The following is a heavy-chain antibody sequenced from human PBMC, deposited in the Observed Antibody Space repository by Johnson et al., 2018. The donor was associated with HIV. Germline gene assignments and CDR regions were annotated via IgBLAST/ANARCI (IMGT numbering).Heavy chain of an antibody. CDR3: ARDAPNFFDSSGVRDDAFDI. V-gene: IGHV3-66*01. D-gene: IGHD3-22*01. Sequence: EVQLVESGGGLVQPGGSLRLSCAASGFTVSGNYMNWVRQAPGKGLEWVSVIYSDGSTYYADSVQGRFTLSRYNSQNTLYLQMNSLRVEDTAVYFCARDAPNFFDSSGVRDDAFDIWGPGTMVTVSS. J-gene: IGHJ3*02. CDR1: GFTVSGNY. CDR2: IYSDGST.